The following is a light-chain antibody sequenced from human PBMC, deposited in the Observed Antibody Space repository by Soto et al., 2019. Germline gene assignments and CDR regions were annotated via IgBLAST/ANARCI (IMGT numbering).Light chain of an antibody. CDR3: LQRSNWPWT. CDR1: QSVSSNY. V-gene: IGKV3-11*01. J-gene: IGKJ1*01. CDR2: DAY. Sequence: EIVLTQSPVTLSLSPGERATLSCGASQSVSSNYLAWFQQKPGQAPRLLIYDAYKRATGIPARFSGGGSRTDFTLTISSLEPEDFAVYYCLQRSNWPWTFGQGTKV.